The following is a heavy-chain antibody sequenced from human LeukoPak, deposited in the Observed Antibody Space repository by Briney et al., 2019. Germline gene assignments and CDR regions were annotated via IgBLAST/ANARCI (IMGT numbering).Heavy chain of an antibody. Sequence: SETLSLTCAVSGGSISSGGHSWSWIRQPPGKGLEWIGYIYHSGSTYYNPSLKSRVTISVDRSKNQFSLKLSSVTAADTAVYYCARTTSTDAFDIWGQGTMVTVSS. D-gene: IGHD1-14*01. CDR3: ARTTSTDAFDI. CDR2: IYHSGST. J-gene: IGHJ3*02. CDR1: GGSISSGGHS. V-gene: IGHV4-30-2*01.